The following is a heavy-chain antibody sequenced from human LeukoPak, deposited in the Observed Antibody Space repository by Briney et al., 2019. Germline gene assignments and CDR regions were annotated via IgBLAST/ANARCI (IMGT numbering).Heavy chain of an antibody. Sequence: ASVKVSCKASGYTFTGYYMHWVRQAPGQGLEWMGRINPNSGGTNYAQKFQGRVTMTRDTSISTAYMELSRLRSDDTAVYYCARDRWNYYDSSGYTSGTDRGLNWFDPWGQGTLVTVSS. V-gene: IGHV1-2*06. CDR2: INPNSGGT. CDR1: GYTFTGYY. D-gene: IGHD3-22*01. CDR3: ARDRWNYYDSSGYTSGTDRGLNWFDP. J-gene: IGHJ5*02.